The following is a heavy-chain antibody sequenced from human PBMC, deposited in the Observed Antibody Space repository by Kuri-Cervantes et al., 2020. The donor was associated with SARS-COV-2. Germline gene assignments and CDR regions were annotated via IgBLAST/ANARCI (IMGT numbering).Heavy chain of an antibody. Sequence: SETLSLTCAVPGYCISSGYYWGWIRQPPGKGLEWIGSIYHSGSTYYNPSLKSRVTISVDTSKNQFSLKLSSVTAADTAVYYCAGKDIVVVPAFYYYMDVWGKGTTVTVSS. CDR3: AGKDIVVVPAFYYYMDV. CDR2: IYHSGST. V-gene: IGHV4-38-2*01. D-gene: IGHD2-2*01. J-gene: IGHJ6*03. CDR1: GYCISSGYY.